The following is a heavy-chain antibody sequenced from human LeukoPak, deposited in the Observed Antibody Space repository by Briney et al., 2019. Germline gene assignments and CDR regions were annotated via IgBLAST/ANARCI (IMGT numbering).Heavy chain of an antibody. CDR1: GFTFSLYC. V-gene: IGHV3-7*01. J-gene: IGHJ4*02. Sequence: PGGSLRLSCAASGFTFSLYCMSWVRQAPGKGLEWVAHIKQDGGEKYYVDSVKGRFTISRDSAKNSVYLQMNSLRAEDTAVYYCARDRNDFWSGNFDYWGQGTLVIVSS. CDR3: ARDRNDFWSGNFDY. D-gene: IGHD3-3*01. CDR2: IKQDGGEK.